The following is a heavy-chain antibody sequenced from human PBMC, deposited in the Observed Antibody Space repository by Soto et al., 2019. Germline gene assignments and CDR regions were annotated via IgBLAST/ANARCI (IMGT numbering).Heavy chain of an antibody. CDR2: ISGSGGST. Sequence: GGSLRLSCAASGFTFSSYAMSWVRQAPGKGLEWVSAISGSGGSTYYADSVKGRFTISRDNSKNTLYLQMNSLRAEDTAVYYCARNSDYGDYFVGYNWFDPWGQGTLVTVSS. V-gene: IGHV3-23*01. CDR1: GFTFSSYA. CDR3: ARNSDYGDYFVGYNWFDP. J-gene: IGHJ5*02. D-gene: IGHD4-17*01.